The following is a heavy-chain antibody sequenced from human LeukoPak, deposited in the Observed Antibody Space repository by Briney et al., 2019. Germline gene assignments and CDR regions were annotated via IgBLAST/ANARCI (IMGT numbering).Heavy chain of an antibody. Sequence: GESLRLSCAASGFTFSGYWMHWVRQAPGKGLVWVSRINGDGTNTGYADSVRGRFTISRDNAKNTLYLQMGSLRAADTAMYYCARLRVIRTSGYDAFDIWGPGTMVTVSS. V-gene: IGHV3-74*01. J-gene: IGHJ3*02. CDR3: ARLRVIRTSGYDAFDI. CDR2: INGDGTNT. CDR1: GFTFSGYW. D-gene: IGHD2-15*01.